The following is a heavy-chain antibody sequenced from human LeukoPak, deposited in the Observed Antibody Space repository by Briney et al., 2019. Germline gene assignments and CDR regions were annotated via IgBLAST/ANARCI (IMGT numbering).Heavy chain of an antibody. CDR2: INQGGSVQ. J-gene: IGHJ4*02. D-gene: IGHD4-17*01. Sequence: PGGSLRLSCAASGFTFRSYWMSWVRQAPGKGLDWVANINQGGSVQYYMDSVKGRFTISRDNSKNTLYLQMNSLRAEDTAVYYCAKDPHYGDYVPFDYWGQGTLVTVSS. CDR1: GFTFRSYW. CDR3: AKDPHYGDYVPFDY. V-gene: IGHV3-7*03.